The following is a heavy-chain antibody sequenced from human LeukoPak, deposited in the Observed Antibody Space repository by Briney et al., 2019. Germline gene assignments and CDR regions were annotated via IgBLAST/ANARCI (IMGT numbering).Heavy chain of an antibody. J-gene: IGHJ6*03. CDR3: ARQHDSYFYYYVDV. Sequence: PSETLFLTCAVSGYSVNNGYYWVWIRQPPGKGLEWIGSLYHSDSVYYNTALQSRVSMSVDTSKNQFSLKLSFVTAADTAVYYCARQHDSYFYYYVDVWGSGTTVTVSS. V-gene: IGHV4-38-2*01. CDR2: LYHSDSV. CDR1: GYSVNNGYY.